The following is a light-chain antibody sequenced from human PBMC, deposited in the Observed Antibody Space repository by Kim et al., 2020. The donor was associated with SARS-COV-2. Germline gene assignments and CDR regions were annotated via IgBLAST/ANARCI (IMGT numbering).Light chain of an antibody. CDR3: QQSYSTPIT. J-gene: IGKJ5*01. CDR1: QSVINY. CDR2: AAS. V-gene: IGKV1-39*01. Sequence: DIQMTQSPSSLSASVRDRVTITCRASQSVINYLSWYQQKPGKAPKLLIYAASSLQSGVPSRFTGSGSGTDFTLTISSLQPEDFATYYCQQSYSTPITFGQGKRLEIK.